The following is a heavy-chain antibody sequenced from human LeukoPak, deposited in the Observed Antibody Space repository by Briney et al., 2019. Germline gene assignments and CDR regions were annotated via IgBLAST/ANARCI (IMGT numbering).Heavy chain of an antibody. D-gene: IGHD3-9*01. CDR2: IYYNDDK. Sequence: SQTLSLTCTFSDFSLSTPGMGVGWIRQPPGKALEWLAFIYYNDDKRYSPSLRSRLTITRDTSKNQVVLAMTNMDPVDIATYYCAHLVVTIDWRSYFDYWGQGALVTVSS. V-gene: IGHV2-5*01. CDR3: AHLVVTIDWRSYFDY. CDR1: DFSLSTPGMG. J-gene: IGHJ4*02.